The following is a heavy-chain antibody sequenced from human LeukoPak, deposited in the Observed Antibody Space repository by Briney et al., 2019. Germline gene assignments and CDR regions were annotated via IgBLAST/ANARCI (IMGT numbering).Heavy chain of an antibody. Sequence: SETLSLTCAVYGGSFSGYYWSWIRQPPGKGLEWIGEINHSGSTNYNPSLKSRVTISVDASKNQFSLKLSSVTAADTAVYYCARDGPPWPRMCCIDYWGQGTLVTVSS. CDR3: ARDGPPWPRMCCIDY. J-gene: IGHJ4*02. CDR1: GGSFSGYY. D-gene: IGHD2-15*01. CDR2: INHSGST. V-gene: IGHV4-34*01.